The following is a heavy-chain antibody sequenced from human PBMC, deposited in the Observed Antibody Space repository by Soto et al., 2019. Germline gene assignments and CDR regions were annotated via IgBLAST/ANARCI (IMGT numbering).Heavy chain of an antibody. D-gene: IGHD6-13*01. V-gene: IGHV1-69*13. CDR2: IIPIFGTA. CDR1: GGTFSSYA. J-gene: IGHJ6*01. Sequence: SVKVSCKASGGTFSSYAISWVRQAPGQGLEWMGGIIPIFGTANYAQKFQGRVTITADESTSTAYMELSSLRSEDTAVYYCASGIAAATTTRDDYYYYGVHVSGQGTTVTVSS. CDR3: ASGIAAATTTRDDYYYYGVHV.